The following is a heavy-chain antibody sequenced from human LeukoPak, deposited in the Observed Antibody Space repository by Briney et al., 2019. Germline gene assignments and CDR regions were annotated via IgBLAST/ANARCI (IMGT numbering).Heavy chain of an antibody. CDR3: ARDSMGAFDY. V-gene: IGHV4-38-2*02. D-gene: IGHD1-26*01. CDR2: IYHSGST. CDR1: GYSISSGYY. Sequence: SETLSLTCTVSGYSISSGYYCGGIRQPPGKGLEWIGSIYHSGSTYYNPSLKSRVTISVDTSKNQFSLKLSSVTAADTAVYYCARDSMGAFDYWGQGTLVTVSS. J-gene: IGHJ4*02.